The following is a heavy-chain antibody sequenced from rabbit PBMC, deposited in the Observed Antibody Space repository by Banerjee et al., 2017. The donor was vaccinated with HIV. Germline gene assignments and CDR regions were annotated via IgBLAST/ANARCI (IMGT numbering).Heavy chain of an antibody. V-gene: IGHV1S40*01. CDR3: ARDAAGSGYQFIL. CDR2: IYTGSGST. D-gene: IGHD8-1*01. J-gene: IGHJ4*01. Sequence: QSLEESGGDQVKPGASLTLTCTAAGFSFSSSYYMCWVRQAPGKGLEWIGCIYTGSGSTWYASWAKGRFTISKSTSLNTVTLQMTSLTAADTATYFCARDAAGSGYQFILWGPGTLVTVS. CDR1: GFSFSSSYY.